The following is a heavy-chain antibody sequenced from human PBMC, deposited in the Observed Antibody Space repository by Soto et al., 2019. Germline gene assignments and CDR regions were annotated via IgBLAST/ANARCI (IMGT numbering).Heavy chain of an antibody. J-gene: IGHJ5*01. D-gene: IGHD4-4*01. CDR1: GFTFSDYS. Sequence: EVQLVESGGGLVQPGGSLRLSCAASGFTFSDYSMNWVRQAPGKGLEWPSYISSSGTTIKYADSVKGRFAISRDNAKNSLYLQMNGLGAEDTAVYYCGRDPAAYTNYNNWFDSWGQGTLVTVSS. CDR3: GRDPAAYTNYNNWFDS. CDR2: ISSSGTTI. V-gene: IGHV3-48*04.